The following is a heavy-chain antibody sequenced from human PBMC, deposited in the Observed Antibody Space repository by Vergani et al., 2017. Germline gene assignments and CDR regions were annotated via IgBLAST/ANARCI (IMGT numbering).Heavy chain of an antibody. CDR1: GFRVTTYY. Sequence: VELLESGGGLAQPGGSLRVSCSASGFRVTTYYMSWVRQAPGKGLEWVSVIKSEGRTSYEESVRGRFTISRDTSRNAVYLQMNILRVEDTGVYYCTRSECSGTTCYGHYFALWGNGILVTVSS. J-gene: IGHJ4*01. CDR3: TRSECSGTTCYGHYFAL. CDR2: IKSEGRT. V-gene: IGHV3-66*02. D-gene: IGHD2-15*01.